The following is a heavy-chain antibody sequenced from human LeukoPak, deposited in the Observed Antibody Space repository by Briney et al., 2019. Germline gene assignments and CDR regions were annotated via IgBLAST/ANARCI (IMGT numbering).Heavy chain of an antibody. V-gene: IGHV3-23*01. D-gene: IGHD1-26*01. CDR1: GFTFSSYA. CDR2: ISGSGCST. Sequence: GGSLRLSCAASGFTFSSYAMSWVRQAPGEGMEWVSAISGSGCSTYYADSVKGRFTISRDNSKNTLYLQMNSLRAEDTAVYYCAKIQWELAVDYWGQGTLVTVSS. CDR3: AKIQWELAVDY. J-gene: IGHJ4*02.